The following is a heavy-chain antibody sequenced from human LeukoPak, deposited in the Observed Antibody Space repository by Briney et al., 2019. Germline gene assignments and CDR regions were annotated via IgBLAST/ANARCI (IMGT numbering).Heavy chain of an antibody. CDR3: AKDRYSYAFEYSDS. CDR2: ISNDGSKK. Sequence: GGSLRLSCAASGFTFSSFGMHWVRQAPGKGLDWVAVISNDGSKKYYADSVKGRFTISRDNSKNTLSLLLSSLRAEDTAVYYCAKDRYSYAFEYSDSWGQGTLVTVSS. J-gene: IGHJ4*02. D-gene: IGHD5-18*01. CDR1: GFTFSSFG. V-gene: IGHV3-30*18.